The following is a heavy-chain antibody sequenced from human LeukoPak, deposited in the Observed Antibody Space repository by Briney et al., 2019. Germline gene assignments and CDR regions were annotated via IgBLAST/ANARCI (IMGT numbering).Heavy chain of an antibody. Sequence: PGGSLRLSCAASGFTFSSYGMHWVRQAPGKGLEWVAVIWYDGSNKYYADSVKGRFTTSRDNSKNTLYLQMNSLRAEDTAVYYCARDEDSSGWYFWFDPWGQGTLVTVSS. CDR2: IWYDGSNK. CDR3: ARDEDSSGWYFWFDP. D-gene: IGHD6-19*01. V-gene: IGHV3-33*01. J-gene: IGHJ5*02. CDR1: GFTFSSYG.